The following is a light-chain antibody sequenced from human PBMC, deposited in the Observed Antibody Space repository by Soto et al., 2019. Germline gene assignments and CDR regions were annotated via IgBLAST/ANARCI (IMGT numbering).Light chain of an antibody. V-gene: IGKV1-5*01. CDR2: DDS. CDR3: QQYTNTNNPWM. CDR1: QTISTW. J-gene: IGKJ1*01. Sequence: GATVTITCRDSQTISTWMAWYQQKPGKAPKLLVYDDSTLQSGVASRFSGSGSGTEFTLIISCLQPDDSATYYCQQYTNTNNPWMFGQGTKVEI.